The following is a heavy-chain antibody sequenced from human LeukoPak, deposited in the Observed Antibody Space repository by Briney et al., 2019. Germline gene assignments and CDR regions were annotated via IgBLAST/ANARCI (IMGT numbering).Heavy chain of an antibody. V-gene: IGHV3-23*01. J-gene: IGHJ3*02. Sequence: GGSLRLSCAASGFTFSSYGMSWVRQAPGKGLEWVSAISGSGGSTYYADSVKGRFTISRDNAKNSLYLQMNSLRAEDTAVYYCARYSGSYLGAFDIWGQGTMVTVSS. CDR1: GFTFSSYG. CDR2: ISGSGGST. CDR3: ARYSGSYLGAFDI. D-gene: IGHD1-26*01.